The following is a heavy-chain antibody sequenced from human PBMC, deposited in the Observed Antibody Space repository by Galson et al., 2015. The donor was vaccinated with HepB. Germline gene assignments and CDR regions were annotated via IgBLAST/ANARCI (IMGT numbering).Heavy chain of an antibody. CDR2: ISSDGSKR. Sequence: SLRLSCAASGFTFSKFGMHWVRQAPGKGLEWATVISSDGSKRYYADSVKGRFTISRDNSKNTLNLQMNSLRVEDTAVYYCARGLSIGYCSGTSCYAGYGMGVWGQGTTVTVSS. V-gene: IGHV3-30*03. CDR1: GFTFSKFG. CDR3: ARGLSIGYCSGTSCYAGYGMGV. J-gene: IGHJ6*02. D-gene: IGHD2-2*03.